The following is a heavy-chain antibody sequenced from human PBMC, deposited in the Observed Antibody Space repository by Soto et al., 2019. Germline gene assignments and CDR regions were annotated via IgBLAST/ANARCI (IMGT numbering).Heavy chain of an antibody. D-gene: IGHD1-26*01. Sequence: QGQLVQSGPEVKKPGASVKVSCKTSGYSFSSFGISWLRRAPGQGPEWMGWISFYNAKTNFAQKFQDRITLTTDTPTTPAYMEPTSLTSDDTAMYYCARDVRVGANMDASEMWGQGTMVTVSS. V-gene: IGHV1-18*01. CDR3: ARDVRVGANMDASEM. J-gene: IGHJ3*02. CDR2: ISFYNAKT. CDR1: GYSFSSFG.